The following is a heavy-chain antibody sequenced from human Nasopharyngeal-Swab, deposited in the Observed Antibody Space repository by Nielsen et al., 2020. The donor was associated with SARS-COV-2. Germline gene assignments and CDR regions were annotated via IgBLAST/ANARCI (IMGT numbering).Heavy chain of an antibody. J-gene: IGHJ3*02. Sequence: GGSLRLSCAASGFTFSSYAMHWVRQAPGKGLEYVSAISSNGVTTYYANSVKGRFTISRDNSNNTLYLQMGSLRAEDMAAYYCARSYYDFWSGYYYAFDIWGQGTMVTVSS. CDR1: GFTFSSYA. CDR3: ARSYYDFWSGYYYAFDI. CDR2: ISSNGVTT. V-gene: IGHV3-64*01. D-gene: IGHD3-3*01.